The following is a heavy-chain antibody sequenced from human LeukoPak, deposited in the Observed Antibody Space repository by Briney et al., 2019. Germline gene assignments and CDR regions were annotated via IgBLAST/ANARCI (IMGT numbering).Heavy chain of an antibody. V-gene: IGHV3-48*04. CDR3: AKGSSSGYWDPFDY. CDR2: ISSSSSTI. Sequence: GGSLRLSCAASGFTFSSYSMNWVRQAPGKGLEWVSYISSSSSTIYYADSVKGRFTISRDNSKNSLYLQMNSLRTEDTALYYCAKGSSSGYWDPFDYWGQGTLVTVSS. J-gene: IGHJ4*02. D-gene: IGHD3-22*01. CDR1: GFTFSSYS.